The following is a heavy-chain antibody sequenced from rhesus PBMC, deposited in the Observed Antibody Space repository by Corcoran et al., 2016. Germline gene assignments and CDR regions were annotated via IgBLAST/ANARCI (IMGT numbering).Heavy chain of an antibody. Sequence: EVQLVESGGGLVQPGGSLRLSCAASGVPFSSYGMDWVRQAPGKGLEWISAISSGGGSTYYADSVKGRFTISRDNSKNTLSLQMNSLRAEDTAVYYCAKDRGEYEDEGGNSLDVWGRGVLVTVSS. J-gene: IGHJ5-2*02. CDR1: GVPFSSYG. CDR3: AKDRGEYEDEGGNSLDV. D-gene: IGHD3-9*01. V-gene: IGHV3S25*01. CDR2: ISSGGGST.